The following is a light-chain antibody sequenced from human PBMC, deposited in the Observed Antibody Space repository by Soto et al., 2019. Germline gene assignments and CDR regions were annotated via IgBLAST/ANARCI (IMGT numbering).Light chain of an antibody. J-gene: IGKJ1*01. CDR1: PAIASF. Sequence: IHLTQWPSALPASVGDRVSIACRASPAIASFLAWYQQKPGTAPKLLIYGASTLQSGVPSRFSGSRSGTDYTLTIASXQPEDFATYYCQQLNGSPWTFGQGTKVDTK. V-gene: IGKV1-9*01. CDR2: GAS. CDR3: QQLNGSPWT.